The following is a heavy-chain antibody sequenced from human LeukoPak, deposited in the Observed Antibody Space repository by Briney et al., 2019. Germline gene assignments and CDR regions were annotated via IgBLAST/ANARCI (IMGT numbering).Heavy chain of an antibody. CDR3: ARVSDYYDSSGYLEDAFDI. Sequence: APVKVSCKASGYTFTSYDINSVRQATGHGLEWMGWMNPISGNTVYAQKLTGRVTMTRNTSISPATMELSSLRSEDTAVYYCARVSDYYDSSGYLEDAFDIWGQGTMVTVSS. D-gene: IGHD3-22*01. J-gene: IGHJ3*02. V-gene: IGHV1-8*01. CDR1: GYTFTSYD. CDR2: MNPISGNT.